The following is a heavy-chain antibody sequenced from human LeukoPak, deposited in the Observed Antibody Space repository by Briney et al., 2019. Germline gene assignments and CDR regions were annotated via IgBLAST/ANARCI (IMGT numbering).Heavy chain of an antibody. CDR3: ARPAEAGYFYAFDF. CDR2: IYYSGST. D-gene: IGHD6-19*01. CDR1: AGSISSYY. V-gene: IGHV4-59*01. J-gene: IGHJ3*01. Sequence: SETLSLTCTVSAGSISSYYWSWIRQPPGKELEWIGYIYYSGSTNYNPSLKSRVTISLDTSKNQLSLGLSSVTAADTAVYYCARPAEAGYFYAFDFWGQGTMVTVSS.